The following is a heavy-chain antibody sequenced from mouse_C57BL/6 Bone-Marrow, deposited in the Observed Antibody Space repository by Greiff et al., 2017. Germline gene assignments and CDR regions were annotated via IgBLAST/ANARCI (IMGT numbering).Heavy chain of an antibody. V-gene: IGHV2-2*01. J-gene: IGHJ3*01. CDR1: GFSLTSYG. D-gene: IGHD1-1*01. CDR2: IWSGGST. CDR3: ARHYYGSPFAY. Sequence: VHLVESGPGLVQPSQSLSITCTVSGFSLTSYGVHWVRQSPGKGLEWLGVIWSGGSTDYNAAFISRLSISKDNSKSQVFFKMNSLQADDTAIYYCARHYYGSPFAYWGQGTLVTVSA.